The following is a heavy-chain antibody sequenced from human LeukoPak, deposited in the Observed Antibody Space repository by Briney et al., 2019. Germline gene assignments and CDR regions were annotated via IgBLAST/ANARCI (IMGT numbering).Heavy chain of an antibody. CDR2: ISSSGSTI. D-gene: IGHD5-18*01. V-gene: IGHV3-11*01. CDR1: GFTFSDYY. CDR3: ARSRYSYGYPLFDY. J-gene: IGHJ4*02. Sequence: GGSLRLSCAASGFTFSDYYMSWIRQAPGKGLEWVSYISSSGSTIYYADSVKGRSTISRDNAKNSLYLQMNSLRAEDTAVYYCARSRYSYGYPLFDYWGQGTLVTVSS.